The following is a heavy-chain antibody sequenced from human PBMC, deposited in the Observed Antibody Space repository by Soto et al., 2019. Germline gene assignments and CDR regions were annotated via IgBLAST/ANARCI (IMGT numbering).Heavy chain of an antibody. CDR1: GGSISSSSYY. D-gene: IGHD3-9*01. CDR3: AGTEADYDILTGQKLYNWFDP. CDR2: IYYSGST. J-gene: IGHJ5*02. V-gene: IGHV4-39*01. Sequence: SETLSLTCTVSGGSISSSSYYWGWIRQPPGKGLEWIGSIYYSGSTYYNPSLKSRVTISVDTSKNQFSLKLSSVTAADTAVYYCAGTEADYDILTGQKLYNWFDPWGQGTLVTVSS.